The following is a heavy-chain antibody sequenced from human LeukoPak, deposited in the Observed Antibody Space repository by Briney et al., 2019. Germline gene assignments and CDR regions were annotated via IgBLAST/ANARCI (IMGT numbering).Heavy chain of an antibody. CDR1: GFTFSSYS. Sequence: AGGSLRLSCAASGFTFSSYSMNWVRQAPGKGLEWVSSISSSSSYIYYADSVKGRFTISRDNAKNSLYLQMNSLRAEDTAVYYCARSELSPSDFDYWGQGTLVTVSS. CDR2: ISSSSSYI. CDR3: ARSELSPSDFDY. D-gene: IGHD2-15*01. V-gene: IGHV3-21*01. J-gene: IGHJ4*02.